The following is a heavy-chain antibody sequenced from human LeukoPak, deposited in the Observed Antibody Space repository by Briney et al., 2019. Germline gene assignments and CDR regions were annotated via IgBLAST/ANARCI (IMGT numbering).Heavy chain of an antibody. Sequence: SSETLSLTCAVYGGSFSGYYWSWIRQPLGKGLEWIGEINHSGSTNYNPSLKSRVTISVDTSKNQFSLKLSSVTAADTAVYYCASYYGDYSYWGQGTLVTVSS. J-gene: IGHJ4*02. CDR1: GGSFSGYY. V-gene: IGHV4-34*01. CDR3: ASYYGDYSY. CDR2: INHSGST. D-gene: IGHD4-17*01.